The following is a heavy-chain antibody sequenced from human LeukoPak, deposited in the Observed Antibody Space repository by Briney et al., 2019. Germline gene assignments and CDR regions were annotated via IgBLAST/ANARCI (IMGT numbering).Heavy chain of an antibody. CDR1: GGSISSYY. Sequence: SETLSLTCTVSGGSISSYYWSWIRQPPGKGLEWIGYIYYSGSTNYNPSLKSRVTISVDTSKNQFSLKLSSVTAADTAVYYCARRFGTGGWFDPWGQGTLVTVSS. D-gene: IGHD3/OR15-3a*01. CDR3: ARRFGTGGWFDP. J-gene: IGHJ5*02. V-gene: IGHV4-59*08. CDR2: IYYSGST.